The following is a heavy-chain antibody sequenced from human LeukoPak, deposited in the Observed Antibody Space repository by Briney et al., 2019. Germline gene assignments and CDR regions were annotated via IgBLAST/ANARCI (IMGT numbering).Heavy chain of an antibody. D-gene: IGHD2-15*01. V-gene: IGHV3-7*03. CDR1: GFTFSSYW. J-gene: IGHJ4*02. Sequence: GGSLRLSCAASGFTFSSYWMSWVRQAPGKGLEWVANIKQDGSEKYYVDSVKGRFTISRDNAKNSLYLQMNSLRAEDTAVYYCAKDLIAATHDYWGQGTLVTVSS. CDR2: IKQDGSEK. CDR3: AKDLIAATHDY.